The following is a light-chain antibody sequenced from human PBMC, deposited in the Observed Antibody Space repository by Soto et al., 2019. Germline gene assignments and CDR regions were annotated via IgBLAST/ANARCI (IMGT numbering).Light chain of an antibody. CDR3: QQLFDSPIT. J-gene: IGKJ5*01. CDR2: SAT. CDR1: QDISNF. Sequence: DIQMTQSPSDRSASVGDRVTITCRASQDISNFLVWFQQRPGKVPKRLIYSATRLESGVPSRFSGSGSGTEFTLTISSLQPDDFATYYCQQLFDSPITFGQGTRLEIK. V-gene: IGKV1-17*03.